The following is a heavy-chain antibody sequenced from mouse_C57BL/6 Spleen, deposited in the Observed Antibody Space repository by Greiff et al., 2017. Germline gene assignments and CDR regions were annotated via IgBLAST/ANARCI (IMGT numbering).Heavy chain of an antibody. J-gene: IGHJ4*01. V-gene: IGHV1-64*01. CDR3: ARGDYYGNPHYYAMDY. CDR2: IHPNSGST. Sequence: QVQLKQSGAELVKPGASVKLSCKASGYTFTSYWMHWVKQRPGQGLEWIGMIHPNSGSTNYNEKFKSKATLTVDKSSSTAYMQLSSLTSEDSAVYYCARGDYYGNPHYYAMDYWGQGTSVTVSS. CDR1: GYTFTSYW. D-gene: IGHD1-1*01.